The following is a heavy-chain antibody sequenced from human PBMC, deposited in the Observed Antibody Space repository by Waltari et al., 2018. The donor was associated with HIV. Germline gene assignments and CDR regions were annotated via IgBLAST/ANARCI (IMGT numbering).Heavy chain of an antibody. V-gene: IGHV3-7*01. CDR2: MNQDGSEK. J-gene: IGHJ3*02. CDR3: AGEMPTIIVDAFDI. Sequence: EVQLVESGGGLVQPGGSLRLSCAASGFIFSNSWLNWVRQAPGKGLEWVANMNQDGSEKYYVDSVNGLFTISRDNAKNSLYLQMNNLRAEDTAVYYCAGEMPTIIVDAFDIWGQGTMVTISS. D-gene: IGHD3-16*02. CDR1: GFIFSNSW.